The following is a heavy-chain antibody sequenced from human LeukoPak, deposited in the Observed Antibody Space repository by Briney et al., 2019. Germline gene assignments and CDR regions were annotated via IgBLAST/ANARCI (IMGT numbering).Heavy chain of an antibody. CDR2: IIPILGIA. CDR3: ARDRPTSRYCGGDCYSGAFDI. D-gene: IGHD2-21*02. CDR1: GGTFSSYA. J-gene: IGHJ3*02. Sequence: SVKVSCKASGGTFSSYAISWVRQAPGQGLEWMGRIIPILGIANYAQKFQGRVTITADKSTSTAYMELSSLRSEDTAVYYCARDRPTSRYCGGDCYSGAFDIWGQGTMVTVSS. V-gene: IGHV1-69*04.